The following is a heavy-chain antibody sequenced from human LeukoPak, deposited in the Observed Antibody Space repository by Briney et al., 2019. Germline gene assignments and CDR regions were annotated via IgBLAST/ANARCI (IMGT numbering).Heavy chain of an antibody. D-gene: IGHD2-2*01. CDR3: ARGRGIAVVPAAIWSGPDAFDI. CDR1: GGSISSYY. V-gene: IGHV4-4*07. J-gene: IGHJ3*02. CDR2: IYTSGST. Sequence: SETLSLTCTVSGGSISSYYWSWIRQPAGKGLEWIGRIYTSGSTNYNPSLKSRVTMSVDTSKNQFSLKLSSVTAADTAVYYCARGRGIAVVPAAIWSGPDAFDIWGQGTMVTVSS.